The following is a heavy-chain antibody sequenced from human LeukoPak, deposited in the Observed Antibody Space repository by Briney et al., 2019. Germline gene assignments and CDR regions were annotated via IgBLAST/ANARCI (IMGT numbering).Heavy chain of an antibody. CDR1: GFTFDDYG. J-gene: IGHJ4*02. Sequence: GGSLRLSCAASGFTFDDYGMSWVRQAPGKGLEWVSGINWNGGSTGYADSVKGRFTISRDNAKNSLYLQMNSLRAEDTALYYCGRDLGYCIIPSCRPGVYWGQETLVTVS. V-gene: IGHV3-20*04. CDR2: INWNGGST. D-gene: IGHD2-2*01. CDR3: GRDLGYCIIPSCRPGVY.